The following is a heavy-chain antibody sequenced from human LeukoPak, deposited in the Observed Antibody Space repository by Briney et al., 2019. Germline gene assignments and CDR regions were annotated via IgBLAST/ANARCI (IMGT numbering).Heavy chain of an antibody. CDR2: IYYSGGT. CDR3: ARLSAAAGLDAFDI. Sequence: PSETLSLTCTVSGGSISSYYWSWIRQPPGKGLEWIGYIYYSGGTNYNPSLKSRVTISVDTSKNQFSLKLSSVTAADTAVYYCARLSAAAGLDAFDIWGQGTMVTVSS. V-gene: IGHV4-59*08. CDR1: GGSISSYY. D-gene: IGHD6-13*01. J-gene: IGHJ3*02.